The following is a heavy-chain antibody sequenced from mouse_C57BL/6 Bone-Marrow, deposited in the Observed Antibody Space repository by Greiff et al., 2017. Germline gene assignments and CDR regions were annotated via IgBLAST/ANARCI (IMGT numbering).Heavy chain of an antibody. V-gene: IGHV1-82*01. CDR2: IYPGDGDT. CDR1: GYAYSSSW. J-gene: IGHJ3*01. CDR3: ARYWFAY. Sequence: QVQLQQSGPELVKPGASVKISCKASGYAYSSSWMNWVKQRPGKGLEWIGRIYPGDGDTNYNGKFKGKATLTADKSSSTAYMQLSSLTSEDSAVYFCARYWFAYWGQGTLVTVSA.